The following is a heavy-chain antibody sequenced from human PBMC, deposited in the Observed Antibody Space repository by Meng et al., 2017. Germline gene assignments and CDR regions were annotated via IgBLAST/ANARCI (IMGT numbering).Heavy chain of an antibody. CDR2: INPNSGGT. V-gene: IGHV1-2*06. CDR1: GSTFTGYY. J-gene: IGHJ4*02. CDR3: ARSIVATMVFDY. D-gene: IGHD5-12*01. Sequence: VKLVRSGTEWKKPGDSVEFACKHSGSTFTGYYMHWVRQAPGQGLEWMGRINPNSGGTNYAQKFQGRVTMTRDTSISTAYMELSRLRSDDTAVYYCARSIVATMVFDYWGQGTLVTVSS.